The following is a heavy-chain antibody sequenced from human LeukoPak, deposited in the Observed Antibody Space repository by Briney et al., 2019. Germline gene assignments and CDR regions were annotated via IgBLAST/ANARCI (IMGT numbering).Heavy chain of an antibody. CDR1: GGSISSSSYY. D-gene: IGHD2-8*01. V-gene: IGHV4-39*01. CDR3: ARQCSTNGREWFAYYYYYYMDV. CDR2: IYYSGST. Sequence: SETLSLTCTVSGGSISSSSYYWGWIRQPPGKGLEWIGGIYYSGSTYYNPSLKSRVTISVDTSKNQFSLKLSSVTAADTAVYYCARQCSTNGREWFAYYYYYYMDVWGKGTTVTVSS. J-gene: IGHJ6*03.